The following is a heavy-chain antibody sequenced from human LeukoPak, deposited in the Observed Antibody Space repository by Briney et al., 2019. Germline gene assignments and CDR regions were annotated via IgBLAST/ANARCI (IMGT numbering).Heavy chain of an antibody. V-gene: IGHV3-53*05. CDR2: IYSGGST. Sequence: GGSLRLSCAASGFTVSSNYMSWVRQAPGKGLEWVSVIYSGGSTYYADSVKGRFTISRDNSKNTLYLQMNSLRAEDTAVYYCAKGINRVATYFDYWGQGTLVTVSS. D-gene: IGHD5-12*01. CDR3: AKGINRVATYFDY. CDR1: GFTVSSNY. J-gene: IGHJ4*02.